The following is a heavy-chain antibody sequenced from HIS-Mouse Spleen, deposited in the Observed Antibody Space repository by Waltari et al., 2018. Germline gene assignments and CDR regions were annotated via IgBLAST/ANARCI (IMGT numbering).Heavy chain of an antibody. V-gene: IGHV1-2*02. D-gene: IGHD3-22*01. CDR3: ARVGYYDSSGYYYDAFDI. CDR2: INPNSGGT. J-gene: IGHJ3*02. Sequence: QVQLVQSGAEVKKPGASVKVSCKASGYRFTGYYMHWVRQAPGPGIEWMGWINPNSGGTNYAQKFQGRVTMTRDTSISTAYMELSRLRSDDTAVYYCARVGYYDSSGYYYDAFDIWGQGTMVTVSS. CDR1: GYRFTGYY.